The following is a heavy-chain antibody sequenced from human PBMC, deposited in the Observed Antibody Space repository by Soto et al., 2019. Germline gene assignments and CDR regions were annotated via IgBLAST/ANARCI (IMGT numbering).Heavy chain of an antibody. Sequence: PSETLSLTCTVSGGSISNHYWSWIRQPPGKGLEWIGYIYYNRNTNYNPSHKSRVTMSVDTSKNQFSLKLSSVTAADTAVYYCAIHHWGIAVAGTSVLFWFDPWGQGTLVTVSS. J-gene: IGHJ5*02. CDR3: AIHHWGIAVAGTSVLFWFDP. CDR2: IYYNRNT. V-gene: IGHV4-59*08. CDR1: GGSISNHY. D-gene: IGHD6-19*01.